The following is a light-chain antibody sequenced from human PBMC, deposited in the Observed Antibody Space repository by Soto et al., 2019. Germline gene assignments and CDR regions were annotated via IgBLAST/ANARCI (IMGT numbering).Light chain of an antibody. J-gene: IGKJ2*01. V-gene: IGKV3-15*01. CDR2: DAS. CDR3: QHYNHWPPYT. CDR1: QSVSSN. Sequence: EIVTTQSPATLSVSPGERATLSCRASQSVSSNLAWYQQKPGQAPRLLMYDASIRATGIPARFSGSGSGTEFTLSISSLQSEDFAVYYCQHYNHWPPYTFGQGTKLEIK.